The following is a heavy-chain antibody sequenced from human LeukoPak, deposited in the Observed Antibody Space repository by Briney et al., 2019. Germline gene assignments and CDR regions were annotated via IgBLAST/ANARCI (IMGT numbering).Heavy chain of an antibody. V-gene: IGHV1-2*06. CDR1: GYTFTGYY. J-gene: IGHJ5*02. Sequence: PPASVKVSCKASGYTFTGYYMHWVRQAPGQGLEWMGRINPNSGGTNYAQKFQGRVTMTRDTSISTAYMELSRLRSDDTAVYYCARARKDIVVVPAAGARNWFDPWGQGTLVTVSS. CDR3: ARARKDIVVVPAAGARNWFDP. CDR2: INPNSGGT. D-gene: IGHD2-2*01.